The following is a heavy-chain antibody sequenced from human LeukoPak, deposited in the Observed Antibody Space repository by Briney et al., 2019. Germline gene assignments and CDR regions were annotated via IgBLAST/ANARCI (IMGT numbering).Heavy chain of an antibody. D-gene: IGHD3-22*01. CDR2: IRYDGSNK. CDR3: ARRVRIVVAGGAFDI. J-gene: IGHJ3*02. CDR1: GFTFSSYG. Sequence: GGSLRLSCAASGFTFSSYGMHWVRQAPGKGLEWVAFIRYDGSNKYYAETVKGRVTISRDNSKNTLYLQMNSLRADDTAVYYCARRVRIVVAGGAFDIWGQGTMVTVSS. V-gene: IGHV3-30*02.